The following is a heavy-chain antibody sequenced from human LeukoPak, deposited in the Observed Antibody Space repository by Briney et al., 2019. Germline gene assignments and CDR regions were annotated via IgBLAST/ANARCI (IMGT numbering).Heavy chain of an antibody. CDR2: IYSGGST. V-gene: IGHV3-66*02. CDR3: AKGNFAWGYSSSWLDY. D-gene: IGHD6-13*01. J-gene: IGHJ4*02. Sequence: GGSLRLSCAASGFTVSSNHMSWVRQAPGKGLELVSVIYSGGSTYYADSVKGRFTISRDNSKNTLYLQMNSLRAEDTAVYYCAKGNFAWGYSSSWLDYWGQGTLVTVSS. CDR1: GFTVSSNH.